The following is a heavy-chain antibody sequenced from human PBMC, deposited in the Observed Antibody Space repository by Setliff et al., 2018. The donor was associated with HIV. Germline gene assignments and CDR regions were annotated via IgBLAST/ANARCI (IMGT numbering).Heavy chain of an antibody. CDR2: IHYSGTT. CDR3: APGEGVASTYYHD. V-gene: IGHV4-59*03. J-gene: IGHJ4*01. D-gene: IGHD3-3*01. CDR1: GDSLIGHW. Sequence: SETLSLTCSVSGDSLIGHWWWSWIRQPPGKGLEWTGNIHYSGTTHYNPSLRSRVTISVDLSRNQLSLHLASVTTADTAVYFCAPGEGVASTYYHDWGQGTQVTVSS.